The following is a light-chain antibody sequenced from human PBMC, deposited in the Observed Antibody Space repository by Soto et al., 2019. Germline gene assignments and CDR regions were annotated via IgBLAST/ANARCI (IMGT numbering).Light chain of an antibody. CDR3: QQYGTSSIT. CDR2: DEF. V-gene: IGKV3-20*01. Sequence: EIVLTQSPGTLSLSPGERVILACRASQSVSSSHLAWYQQKPGQAPRLLIYDEFKRATGIPDRFSGSGSGTDFTLTISRLEPEDYAVYHCQQYGTSSITFGQGTRLEIK. J-gene: IGKJ5*01. CDR1: QSVSSSH.